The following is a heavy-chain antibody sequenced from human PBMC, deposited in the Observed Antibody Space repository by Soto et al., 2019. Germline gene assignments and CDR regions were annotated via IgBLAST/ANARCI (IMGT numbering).Heavy chain of an antibody. V-gene: IGHV1-69*01. D-gene: IGHD3-10*01. J-gene: IGHJ3*02. CDR3: ARGANYYCSGSYYQGLDAFDS. CDR1: GGTFSSYA. CDR2: IIPIFGTA. Sequence: QVQLVQSGAEVKKPGSSVKVSCKASGGTFSSYAISWVRQAPGQGLEWMGGIIPIFGTANYAQKFQGRVTITADEPTSTAYMELSSLRAEDTAVYYCARGANYYCSGSYYQGLDAFDSWGQGTMVTVSS.